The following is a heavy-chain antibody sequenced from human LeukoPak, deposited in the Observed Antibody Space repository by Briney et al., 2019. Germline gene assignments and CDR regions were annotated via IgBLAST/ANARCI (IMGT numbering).Heavy chain of an antibody. J-gene: IGHJ4*02. CDR3: AAWTDRGFNF. V-gene: IGHV3-7*01. CDR2: INPGGSQK. Sequence: PGGSLRLSCAASGFGFSGSWMNWVRQAPGKGLEWVANINPGGSQKRFVDSVMGRFTMSRDNAKNSLYLQMNSLRVEDTAVFYCAAWTDRGFNFWGQGTLVTVSS. CDR1: GFGFSGSW. D-gene: IGHD3/OR15-3a*01.